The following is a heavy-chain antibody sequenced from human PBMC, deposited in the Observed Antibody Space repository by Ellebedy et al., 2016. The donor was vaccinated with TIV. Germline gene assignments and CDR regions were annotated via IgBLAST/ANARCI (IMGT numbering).Heavy chain of an antibody. CDR1: GFTFSSYA. V-gene: IGHV3-23*01. CDR2: ISGSGGST. J-gene: IGHJ4*02. CDR3: AKNSVAGKISCFDC. Sequence: PGGSLRLSCEVSGFTFSSYAMSCVRQAPGKGLEWVSAISGSGGSTIYADSVKGRFTISRDNSKNTLYLQMNSLRAEDTAVYYCAKNSVAGKISCFDCWGQGTLVTVSS. D-gene: IGHD6-19*01.